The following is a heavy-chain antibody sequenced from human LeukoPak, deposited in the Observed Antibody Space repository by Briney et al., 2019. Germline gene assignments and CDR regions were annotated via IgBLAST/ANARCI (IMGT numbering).Heavy chain of an antibody. CDR1: GGSISSYY. CDR3: ASVQLGGNGRGAFDI. Sequence: SETLSLTCTVSGGSISSYYWSWIRQPPGKGLEWIGYISYSGSTNYNPSLKSRVTILLDTSKNQFSLKLSSVTAADTAVYYCASVQLGGNGRGAFDIWGQGTMVTVSS. D-gene: IGHD4-23*01. V-gene: IGHV4-59*12. J-gene: IGHJ3*02. CDR2: ISYSGST.